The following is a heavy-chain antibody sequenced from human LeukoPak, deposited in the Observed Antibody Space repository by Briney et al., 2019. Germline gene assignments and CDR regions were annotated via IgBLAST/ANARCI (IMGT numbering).Heavy chain of an antibody. CDR2: LKQDGSEK. CDR1: GFTFSSYW. D-gene: IGHD6-13*01. Sequence: GGSLRLSCAASGFTFSSYWMSWVRQAPGKGLEWVANLKQDGSEKHYVDSVKGRFTISRDNAKNSLYLQMNSLRAEDTAVYYCARDRGYSSSWSHTNYFDYWGQGTLVTVSS. J-gene: IGHJ4*02. V-gene: IGHV3-7*03. CDR3: ARDRGYSSSWSHTNYFDY.